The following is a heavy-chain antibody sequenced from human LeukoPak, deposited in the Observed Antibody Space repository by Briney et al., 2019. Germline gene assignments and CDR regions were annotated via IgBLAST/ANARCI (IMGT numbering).Heavy chain of an antibody. CDR3: AKAFGEPHKYYYYGMDV. CDR1: GFIFSSYG. D-gene: IGHD3-10*01. J-gene: IGHJ6*02. V-gene: IGHV3-30*18. Sequence: GGSLRLSCAASGFIFSSYGMHWVRQAPGKGLEWVALISYDGSNKYYADSVKGRFTIFRDNSKNTLYLQMNSLRAEDAAVYYCAKAFGEPHKYYYYGMDVWGQGTTVTVSS. CDR2: ISYDGSNK.